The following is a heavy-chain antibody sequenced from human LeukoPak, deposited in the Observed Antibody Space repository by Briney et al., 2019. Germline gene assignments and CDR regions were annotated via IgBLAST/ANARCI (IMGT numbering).Heavy chain of an antibody. CDR1: GGTFSSYA. Sequence: SVKVSCKASGGTFSSYAISWVRQAPGQGLEWMGGIIPIFGTANYAQKFQGRVTITADESTSTAYMELSSLRSEDTAVYYCARPLAVAGIFRPGNYYYYGMDVWGQGTTVTVSS. V-gene: IGHV1-69*13. D-gene: IGHD6-19*01. CDR2: IIPIFGTA. CDR3: ARPLAVAGIFRPGNYYYYGMDV. J-gene: IGHJ6*02.